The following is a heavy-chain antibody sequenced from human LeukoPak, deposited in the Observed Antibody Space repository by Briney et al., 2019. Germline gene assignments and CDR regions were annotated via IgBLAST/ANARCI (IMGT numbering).Heavy chain of an antibody. Sequence: GGSLRLSCAASGFTFSSYWVSWVRQAPGKGLEWVANIKQDGSEKYYVDSVKGRFTISRDNAKNSLYLQMNSLRAEDTAVYYCARMKRGTIFGVVPYYFDYWGQGTLVTVSS. CDR1: GFTFSSYW. V-gene: IGHV3-7*01. CDR3: ARMKRGTIFGVVPYYFDY. CDR2: IKQDGSEK. D-gene: IGHD3-3*01. J-gene: IGHJ4*02.